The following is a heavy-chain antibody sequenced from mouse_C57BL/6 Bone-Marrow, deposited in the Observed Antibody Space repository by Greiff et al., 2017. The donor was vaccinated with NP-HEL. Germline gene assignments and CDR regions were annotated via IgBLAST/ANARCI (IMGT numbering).Heavy chain of an antibody. D-gene: IGHD2-3*01. Sequence: EVKLMESGGGLVQSGRSLRLSCATSGLTFSDFYMEWVRQAPGKGLEWIAASRNKANDYTTEYSASVKGRFIVSRDTSQSILYLQMNALRAEDTAIYYCARDAGYYVPFAYWGQGTLVTVSA. J-gene: IGHJ3*01. CDR1: GLTFSDFY. V-gene: IGHV7-1*01. CDR2: SRNKANDYTT. CDR3: ARDAGYYVPFAY.